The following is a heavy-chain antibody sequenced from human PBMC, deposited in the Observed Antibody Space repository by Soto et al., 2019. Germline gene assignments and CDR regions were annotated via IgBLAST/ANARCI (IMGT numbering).Heavy chain of an antibody. V-gene: IGHV4-59*01. D-gene: IGHD5-12*01. J-gene: IGHJ5*02. CDR2: IYYSGST. CDR3: ARGVRDGYMNWFDP. CDR1: GGPMSSFY. Sequence: SETLSLTCTVSGGPMSSFYWSWIRQPPGKGLEWIGYIYYSGSTNYNPSLKSRVTISVDTSKNQFSLKLSSVTAADTAVYYCARGVRDGYMNWFDPWGQGTLVTVSS.